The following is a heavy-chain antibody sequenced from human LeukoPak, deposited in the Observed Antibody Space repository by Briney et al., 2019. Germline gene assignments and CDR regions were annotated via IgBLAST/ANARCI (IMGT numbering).Heavy chain of an antibody. CDR1: GFTFSSYG. V-gene: IGHV3-30*18. CDR2: ISYDGSNK. J-gene: IGHJ4*02. Sequence: PGRSLRLSCAASGFTFSSYGMHWVRQAPGKGLEWVAVISYDGSNKYYADSVKGRFTISRDNSKNTLYLQMNSLKAEDTAVYYCANGMDRIAAAGKAPWYWGQGTLVTVSS. D-gene: IGHD6-13*01. CDR3: ANGMDRIAAAGKAPWY.